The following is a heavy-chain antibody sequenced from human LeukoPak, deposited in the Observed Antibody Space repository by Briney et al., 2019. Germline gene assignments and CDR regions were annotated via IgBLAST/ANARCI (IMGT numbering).Heavy chain of an antibody. Sequence: SETLSLTCAVYGGSFSGYCWSWIRQPPGKGLEWIGEINHSGSTNYNPSLKSRVTISVDTSKNQFSLKLSSVTAADTDVYYCAREPRLLGRRYFDWLLPPLSHYWGQGTLVTVSS. CDR2: INHSGST. V-gene: IGHV4-34*01. CDR1: GGSFSGYC. J-gene: IGHJ4*02. D-gene: IGHD3-9*01. CDR3: AREPRLLGRRYFDWLLPPLSHY.